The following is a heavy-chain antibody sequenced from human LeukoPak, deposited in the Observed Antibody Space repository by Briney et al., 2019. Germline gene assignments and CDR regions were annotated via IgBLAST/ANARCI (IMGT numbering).Heavy chain of an antibody. CDR3: ARDLLGEMATISLTY. CDR2: ISSSSSYI. V-gene: IGHV3-21*01. CDR1: GFTFSSYS. Sequence: PGGSLRLSCAASGFTFSSYSMNWVRQAPGKGLEWVSSISSSSSYIYYADSVKGRFTISRDNAKNSLYLQMNSLRAEDTAVYYCARDLLGEMATISLTYWGQGTLVTVSS. J-gene: IGHJ4*02. D-gene: IGHD5-24*01.